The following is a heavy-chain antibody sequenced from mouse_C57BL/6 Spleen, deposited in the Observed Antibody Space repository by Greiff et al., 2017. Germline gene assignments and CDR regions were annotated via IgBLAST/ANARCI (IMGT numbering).Heavy chain of an antibody. V-gene: IGHV5-16*01. CDR2: INYDGSST. CDR1: GFTFSDYY. CDR3: ARADYYYGSSYVFAY. J-gene: IGHJ3*01. D-gene: IGHD1-1*01. Sequence: EVKVVESEGGLVQPGSSMKLSCTASGFTFSDYYMAWVRQVPEKGLEWVANINYDGSSTYYLDSLKSRFIISRDNAKNILYLQMSSLKSEDTATYYCARADYYYGSSYVFAYWGQGTLVTVSA.